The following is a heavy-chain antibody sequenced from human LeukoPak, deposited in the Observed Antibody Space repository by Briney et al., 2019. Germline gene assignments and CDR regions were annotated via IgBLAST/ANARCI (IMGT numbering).Heavy chain of an antibody. CDR2: IKHDGSEK. CDR1: GLTFSDYW. CDR3: ATDRGLR. Sequence: PGGSLRLSCAASGLTFSDYWRYWVRQAPGKVLEWVANIKHDGSEKYYVDSVKGRCTISRDNAKNSLYLQMNSLRVEDTAVYYCATDRGLRWGKGTTVTVSS. J-gene: IGHJ6*04. V-gene: IGHV3-7*03.